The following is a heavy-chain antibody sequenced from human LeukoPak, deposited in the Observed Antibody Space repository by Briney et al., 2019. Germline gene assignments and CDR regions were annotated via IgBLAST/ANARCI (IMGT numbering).Heavy chain of an antibody. CDR1: GGSFSGCY. CDR2: INHSGST. J-gene: IGHJ4*02. V-gene: IGHV4-34*01. D-gene: IGHD2-2*03. CDR3: ARKVGYCSSTSCHPYHDY. Sequence: SETLSLTCAVYGGSFSGCYGSWIRQPPGKGLEWIGEINHSGSTNYNPSLKSRVTISVDTSKNQFSLKLSSVTAADTAVYYCARKVGYCSSTSCHPYHDYWGQGTLVTVSS.